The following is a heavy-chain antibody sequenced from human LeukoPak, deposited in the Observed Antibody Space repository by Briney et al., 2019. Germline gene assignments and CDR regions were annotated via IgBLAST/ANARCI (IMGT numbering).Heavy chain of an antibody. D-gene: IGHD6-13*01. CDR3: AKGGPAAGRFDY. CDR1: GFTFSSYY. J-gene: IGHJ4*02. CDR2: IYSGGST. V-gene: IGHV3-66*01. Sequence: GGSLRLSCAASGFTFSSYYMSWVRQAPGKGLEWVSVIYSGGSTKYAESVKGRFTISRDNSENTLYYPKNNLRSEDNAGDYCAKGGPAAGRFDYWGQGTLVTVSS.